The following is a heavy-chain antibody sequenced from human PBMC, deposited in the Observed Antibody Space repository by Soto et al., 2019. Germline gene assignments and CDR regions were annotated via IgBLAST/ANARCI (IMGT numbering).Heavy chain of an antibody. Sequence: GGSLRLSCAASGFTFSSYAMSWVRQAPGKGLEWVSAISGSGGSTYYADSVKGRFTISRDNSKNTLFLQMNILRADDTVVYYCAKNSAGDAEYFQHWGQGTLVTVSS. V-gene: IGHV3-23*01. CDR2: ISGSGGST. J-gene: IGHJ1*01. CDR1: GFTFSSYA. D-gene: IGHD3-10*01. CDR3: AKNSAGDAEYFQH.